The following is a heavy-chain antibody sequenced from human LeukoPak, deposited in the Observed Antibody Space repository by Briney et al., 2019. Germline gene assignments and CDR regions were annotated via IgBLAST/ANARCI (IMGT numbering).Heavy chain of an antibody. CDR2: MHYSGST. V-gene: IGHV4-39*02. J-gene: IGHJ4*02. CDR3: ARVVAVPQSVGYFFNY. CDR1: GASLTSGNNY. D-gene: IGHD2-21*01. Sequence: KPSETLSLTCSVSGASLTSGNNYWGWIRQPPGQGLEWIGNMHYSGSTYYNPSLESRVTISVDTSKNQFSLKLNSVTATDTAVYYCARVVAVPQSVGYFFNYWGQGTLVIVSS.